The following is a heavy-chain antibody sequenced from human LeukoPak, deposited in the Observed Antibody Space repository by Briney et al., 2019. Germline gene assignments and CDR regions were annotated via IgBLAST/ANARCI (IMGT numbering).Heavy chain of an antibody. CDR3: ARDSELAAAAGTNWYY. J-gene: IGHJ4*02. V-gene: IGHV1-24*01. Sequence: ASVKVSCKVSGYTLTELSMHWVRQAPGKGLEWMGGFDPEDGETIYAQKFQGRVTMTEDTSTDTAYMELSSLRSEDTAVYYCARDSELAAAAGTNWYYWGQGTLVTVSS. CDR1: GYTLTELS. D-gene: IGHD6-13*01. CDR2: FDPEDGET.